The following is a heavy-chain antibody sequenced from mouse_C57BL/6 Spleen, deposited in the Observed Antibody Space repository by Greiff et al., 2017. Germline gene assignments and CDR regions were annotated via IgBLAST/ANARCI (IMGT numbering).Heavy chain of an antibody. Sequence: QVQLQQPGAELVKPGASVKISCKASGYTFTSYWITWVKQRPGQGLEWIGDIYPGSGSTNYNEKFKSKATLTVDTSSSTAYMQLSSLTSEDSAVYDCARQDCYGSSGFAYWGQGTLVTVSA. D-gene: IGHD1-1*01. CDR3: ARQDCYGSSGFAY. CDR1: GYTFTSYW. J-gene: IGHJ3*01. CDR2: IYPGSGST. V-gene: IGHV1-55*01.